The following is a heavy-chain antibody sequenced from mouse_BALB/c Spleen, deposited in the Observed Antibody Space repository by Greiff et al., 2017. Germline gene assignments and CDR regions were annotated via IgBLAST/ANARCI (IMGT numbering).Heavy chain of an antibody. J-gene: IGHJ4*01. Sequence: VQLQQSGTVLARPGASVKMSCKASGYSFTSYWMHWVKQRPGQGLEWIGAIYPGNSDTSYNQKFKGKAKLTAVTSASTAYMELSSLTNEDSAVYYCTRDRGADYGAMDYWGQGTSVTVSS. CDR2: IYPGNSDT. V-gene: IGHV1-5*01. CDR1: GYSFTSYW. D-gene: IGHD2-14*01. CDR3: TRDRGADYGAMDY.